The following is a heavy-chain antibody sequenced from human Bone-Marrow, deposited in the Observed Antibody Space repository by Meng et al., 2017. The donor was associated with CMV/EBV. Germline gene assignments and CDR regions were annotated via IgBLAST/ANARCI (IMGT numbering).Heavy chain of an antibody. CDR2: ISAYNGNT. D-gene: IGHD5-18*01. CDR3: ARGTNVDTVEGGYYYYGMDV. V-gene: IGHV1-18*01. CDR1: GYTFTSYG. J-gene: IGHJ6*02. Sequence: ASVKVSCKASGYTFTSYGISWVRQAPGQGLEWMGWISAYNGNTNYAQKLQGRVTMTTDTSTSTAYMELRSLRSDDTAVYYCARGTNVDTVEGGYYYYGMDVWGQGTTVAVSS.